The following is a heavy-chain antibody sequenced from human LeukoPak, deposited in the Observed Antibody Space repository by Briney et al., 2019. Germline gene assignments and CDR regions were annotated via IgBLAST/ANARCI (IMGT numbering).Heavy chain of an antibody. J-gene: IGHJ5*02. Sequence: EASVKVSCKASGGTFSSYAISWVRQAPGQGLEWKGGIIPIFGTANYAQKFQGRVTITADESTSTAYMELSSLRSEDTAVYYCARDGDCSSTSCYPNWFDPWGQGTLVTVSS. V-gene: IGHV1-69*13. CDR1: GGTFSSYA. CDR3: ARDGDCSSTSCYPNWFDP. D-gene: IGHD2-2*01. CDR2: IIPIFGTA.